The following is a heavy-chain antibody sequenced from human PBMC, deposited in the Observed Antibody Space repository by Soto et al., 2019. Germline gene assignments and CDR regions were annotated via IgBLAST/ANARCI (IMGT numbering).Heavy chain of an antibody. CDR2: IIPILGIA. J-gene: IGHJ4*02. D-gene: IGHD3-22*01. V-gene: IGHV1-69*08. CDR3: ARDYYDSSGYVDY. CDR1: GGTFSSYT. Sequence: QVQLVQSGAEVKKPGSSVKVSCKASGGTFSSYTISWVRQAPGQGLEWMGRIIPILGIANYAQKFQGRVTITADKSTSTGYMELSSLRSEDTAVYYCARDYYDSSGYVDYWGQGTLVTVSS.